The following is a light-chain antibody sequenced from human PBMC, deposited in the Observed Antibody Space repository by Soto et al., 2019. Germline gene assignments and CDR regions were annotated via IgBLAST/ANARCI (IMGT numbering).Light chain of an antibody. J-gene: IGLJ1*01. CDR1: SSNLGDNT. V-gene: IGLV1-44*01. CDR2: SYD. CDR3: AAWDATLDGYV. Sequence: QSVLTQPHSASGTPGQRVTIFCSTSSSNLGDNTVNWYQHVPGTAPKLLIYSYDQRPSGVPDRFSGSRSGTSASLAISGLQSEDEADYYCAAWDATLDGYVFGTGTKLTVL.